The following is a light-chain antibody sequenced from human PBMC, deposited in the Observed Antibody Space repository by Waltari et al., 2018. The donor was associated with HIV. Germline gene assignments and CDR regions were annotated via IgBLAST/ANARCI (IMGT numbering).Light chain of an antibody. CDR1: QGISTW. Sequence: DLQMTQSPSAVSAAVGDRLPITCRASQGISTWLAWYQQQPGKAPKRLIYDAFAWRGGVPSRFSGSGSGTDFTLTISNLQPEDFAAYFCQQTGSFPFTFGPGTKVDIK. CDR2: DAF. V-gene: IGKV1-12*02. J-gene: IGKJ3*01. CDR3: QQTGSFPFT.